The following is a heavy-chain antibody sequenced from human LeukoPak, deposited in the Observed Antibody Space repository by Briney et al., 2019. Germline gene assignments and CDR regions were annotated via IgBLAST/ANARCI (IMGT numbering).Heavy chain of an antibody. CDR2: IYTSGST. CDR1: GGSISSYY. V-gene: IGHV4-4*07. J-gene: IGHJ6*03. Sequence: PSETLSLTCTVSGGSISSYYWSWIRQPAGKGLEWIGRIYTSGSTNYNPSLKSRVTMSVDTSKNQFSLKLSSVTAADTAVYYCARDRGSIVVVPAANENYYYYMDVWGKGTTVTVSS. CDR3: ARDRGSIVVVPAANENYYYYMDV. D-gene: IGHD2-2*01.